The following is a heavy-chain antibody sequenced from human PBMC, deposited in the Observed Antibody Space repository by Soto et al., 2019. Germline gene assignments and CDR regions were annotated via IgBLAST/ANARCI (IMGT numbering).Heavy chain of an antibody. CDR1: GFTFSSYT. V-gene: IGHV3-23*01. Sequence: EVQLLESGGGLVQPGGSLRLSCAASGFTFSSYTMNWVRQAPGKGLEWVAGIGAGGGTTYYADSVKGRFTISRDNSKNTLDVQMNSLSAEDTAVYYCAKDRVGSSWPYYFDYWGQGILVTVSS. CDR3: AKDRVGSSWPYYFDY. CDR2: IGAGGGTT. J-gene: IGHJ4*02. D-gene: IGHD6-13*01.